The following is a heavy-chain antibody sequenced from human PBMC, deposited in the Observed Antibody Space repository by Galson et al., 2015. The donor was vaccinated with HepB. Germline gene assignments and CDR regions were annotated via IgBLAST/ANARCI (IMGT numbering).Heavy chain of an antibody. CDR1: GYSFTSYW. J-gene: IGHJ4*02. CDR2: IYPGNSDT. CDR3: ARQGYSYGTVFDY. Sequence: QSGAEVKKPGESLKISCKGSGYSFTSYWIGWVRQMPGKGLEWMGIIYPGNSDTRYSPSFQGQFTITADKSISTAYLQWSSQKASDTAMYYCARQGYSYGTVFDYWGQGTLVTVSS. D-gene: IGHD5-18*01. V-gene: IGHV5-51*01.